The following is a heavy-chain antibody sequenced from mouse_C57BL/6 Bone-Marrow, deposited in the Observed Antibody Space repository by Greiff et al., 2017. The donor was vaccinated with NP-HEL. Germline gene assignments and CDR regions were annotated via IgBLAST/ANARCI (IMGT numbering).Heavy chain of an antibody. Sequence: VQLQQPGAELVMPGASVKLSCKASGYTFTSYWMHWVKQRPGQGLEWIGEIDPSDSYTNYNQKFKGKSTLTVDKSSSTAYMQLSSLTSEDSAVYYCAREGYDGYLYAMDYWGQGTSVTVSS. V-gene: IGHV1-69*01. CDR2: IDPSDSYT. J-gene: IGHJ4*01. CDR3: AREGYDGYLYAMDY. D-gene: IGHD2-3*01. CDR1: GYTFTSYW.